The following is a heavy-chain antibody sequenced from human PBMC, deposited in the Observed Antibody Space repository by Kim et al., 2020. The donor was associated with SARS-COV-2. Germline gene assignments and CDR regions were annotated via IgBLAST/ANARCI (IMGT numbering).Heavy chain of an antibody. Sequence: SETLSLTCTVSGGSISSGGYYWSWIRQHPGKGLEWIGYIYYSGSTYYNPSLKSRVTTSVDTSKNQFSLKLSSVTAADTAVYYCARELSLAVAGTAGYFDYWGQGTLVTVSS. V-gene: IGHV4-31*03. CDR2: IYYSGST. J-gene: IGHJ4*02. CDR1: GGSISSGGYY. CDR3: ARELSLAVAGTAGYFDY. D-gene: IGHD6-19*01.